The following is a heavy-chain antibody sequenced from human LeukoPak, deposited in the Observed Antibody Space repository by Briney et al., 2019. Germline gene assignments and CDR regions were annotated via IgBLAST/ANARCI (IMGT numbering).Heavy chain of an antibody. D-gene: IGHD6-13*01. J-gene: IGHJ4*02. CDR2: INHSGST. CDR1: GGSFSGYY. V-gene: IGHV4-34*01. CDR3: ASLSYSSSWYPDY. Sequence: SETLSLTCAVYGGSFSGYYWSWIRQPPGEGLEWIGEINHSGSTNYNPSLKSRVTISVDTSKNQFSLKLSSVTAADTAVYYCASLSYSSSWYPDYWGQGTLVTVSS.